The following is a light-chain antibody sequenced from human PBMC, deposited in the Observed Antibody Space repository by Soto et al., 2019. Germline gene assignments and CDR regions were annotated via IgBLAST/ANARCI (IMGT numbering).Light chain of an antibody. CDR1: SSDVGIYNY. CDR2: QVT. V-gene: IGLV2-14*01. J-gene: IGLJ1*01. CDR3: SSYTGSTNYV. Sequence: QSALTQPASVSGCPGQSITISCTGTSSDVGIYNYVSWYQQHPGKAPKLMIYQVTNRPSGVSNRFSGSKSGNTASLTISGLQAEDEADYYCSSYTGSTNYVFGTGTKVTVL.